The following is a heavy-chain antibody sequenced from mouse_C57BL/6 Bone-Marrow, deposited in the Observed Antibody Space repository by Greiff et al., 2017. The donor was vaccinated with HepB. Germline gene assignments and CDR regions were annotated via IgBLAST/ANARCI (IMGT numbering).Heavy chain of an antibody. V-gene: IGHV5-6*01. Sequence: EVMLVESGGDLVKPGGSLKLSCAASGFTFSSYGMSWVRQTPDKRLEWVATISSGGSYTYYPDSVKGRFTISRDNAKNTLYLQMSSLKSEDTAMYYCAGQDYGGYFDVWGTGTTVTVSS. J-gene: IGHJ1*03. D-gene: IGHD1-1*01. CDR3: AGQDYGGYFDV. CDR1: GFTFSSYG. CDR2: ISSGGSYT.